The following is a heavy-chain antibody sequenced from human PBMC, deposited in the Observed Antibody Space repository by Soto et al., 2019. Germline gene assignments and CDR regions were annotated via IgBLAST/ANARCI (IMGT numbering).Heavy chain of an antibody. CDR3: STGGSRGIYSSGYSPAWDYYYGMDV. CDR1: GYTLTELS. D-gene: IGHD3-22*01. J-gene: IGHJ6*02. Sequence: QVQLVQSGAEVKKPGASVKVSCKVSGYTLTELSMHWGRQAPGKGLEWMGGFDPEDGATIYAQKFQVRVTMTEATSTDTAYMELSRLRSEDTAAYYWSTGGSRGIYSSGYSPAWDYYYGMDVWGQGTTVTFSS. V-gene: IGHV1-24*01. CDR2: FDPEDGAT.